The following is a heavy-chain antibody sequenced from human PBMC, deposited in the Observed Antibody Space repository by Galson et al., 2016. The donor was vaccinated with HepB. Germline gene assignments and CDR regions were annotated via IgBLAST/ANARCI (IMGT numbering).Heavy chain of an antibody. V-gene: IGHV3-53*01. CDR2: IFSGDTT. CDR1: GFSVSGKY. J-gene: IGHJ3*02. CDR3: EGYSDPFDI. D-gene: IGHD3-22*01. Sequence: SLRLSCAASGFSVSGKYMSWARQAPGKGLEWVSAIFSGDTTDYRDSVKGRFTISRDTSKNTLYLQMNNLRAEDTAIYYCEGYSDPFDIWGQGTMVTVSS.